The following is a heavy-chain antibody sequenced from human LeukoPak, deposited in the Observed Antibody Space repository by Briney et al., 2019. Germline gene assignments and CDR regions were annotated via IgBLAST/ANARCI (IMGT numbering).Heavy chain of an antibody. CDR1: GGTXSTYA. CDR2: IIPILGTA. CDR3: ASNTKYYEGSGHYVFDF. V-gene: IGHV1-69*13. Sequence: GASVKVSCKASGGTXSTYAISGVRQAPGQGLDWMAGIIPILGTAKYPQRFQGRVTITADEITSTAYMELSSLTSEDTAVYYCASNTKYYEGSGHYVFDFWGQGTLVSVSS. D-gene: IGHD3-22*01. J-gene: IGHJ4*02.